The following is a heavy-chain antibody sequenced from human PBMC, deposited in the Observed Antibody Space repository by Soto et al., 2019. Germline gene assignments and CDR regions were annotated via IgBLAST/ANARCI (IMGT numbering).Heavy chain of an antibody. Sequence: ASVKVSCKASGYTFTSYDINWVRQATGQGLEWMGWMNPNSGNTGYAQKFQGRVTMTRNTSINTAYMDLSSLRSEDTAVYYCARANWGSGAFDIWGQGTMVTVSS. D-gene: IGHD7-27*01. CDR1: GYTFTSYD. CDR2: MNPNSGNT. CDR3: ARANWGSGAFDI. V-gene: IGHV1-8*01. J-gene: IGHJ3*02.